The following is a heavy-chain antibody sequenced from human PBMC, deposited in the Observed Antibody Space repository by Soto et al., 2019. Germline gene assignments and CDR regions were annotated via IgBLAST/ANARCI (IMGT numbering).Heavy chain of an antibody. CDR2: VSHRGRT. CDR1: GGSFTGYY. V-gene: IGHV4-34*01. J-gene: IGHJ4*02. CDR3: ARNGGSTWYYFDS. D-gene: IGHD6-13*01. Sequence: QVQLQQWGAGLLKPSETLSLTCAVNGGSFTGYYGCWIRQSPGKGLEWIGEVSHRGRTNYNPSLKGRVTRSIDTSKNQFFLKLNSVTAADTGVYYCARNGGSTWYYFDSWGQGTVVTVSS.